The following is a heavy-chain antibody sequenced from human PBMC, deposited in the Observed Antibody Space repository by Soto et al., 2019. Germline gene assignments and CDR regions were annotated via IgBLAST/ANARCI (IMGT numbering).Heavy chain of an antibody. CDR3: ARRTPLYASESSRFDP. Sequence: SETLSLTCTVSGGSITGTTNYWGWIRQPPGKGLEWIGTVDYTGSTNYNPSLESRVTISVDTSKNQFSLNLRSVTAADTAVYYCARRTPLYASESSRFDPWGQGXLVTVSS. CDR2: VDYTGST. V-gene: IGHV4-39*01. CDR1: GGSITGTTNY. D-gene: IGHD3-10*01. J-gene: IGHJ5*02.